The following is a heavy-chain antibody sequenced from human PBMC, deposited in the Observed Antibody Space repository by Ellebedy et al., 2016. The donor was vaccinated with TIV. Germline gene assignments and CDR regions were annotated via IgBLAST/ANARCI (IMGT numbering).Heavy chain of an antibody. CDR3: ASGPLIGAYYYGMDV. J-gene: IGHJ6*02. CDR1: GGTFTGYY. V-gene: IGHV4-34*08. CDR2: IDHSGST. Sequence: GSLRLXCAVYGGTFTGYYWSWIRQPPGKGLEWIGEIDHSGSTNYSPSLKSRVTMSVDTSKNQFSLKLSSVTAADTAVYYCASGPLIGAYYYGMDVWGQGTTVTVSS. D-gene: IGHD7-27*01.